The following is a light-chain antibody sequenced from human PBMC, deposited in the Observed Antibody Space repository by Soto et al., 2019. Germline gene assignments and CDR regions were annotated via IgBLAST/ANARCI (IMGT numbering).Light chain of an antibody. CDR3: QQYNNWPQT. CDR1: QTINNN. V-gene: IGKV3-15*01. CDR2: GAS. J-gene: IGKJ1*01. Sequence: VMKLAPSTLSVAQGERATLSCRASQTINNNVAWYQLKDGQVPRLLIYGASTRAADVPARFSGGGSGTEFTLTISSLQSEDFAEYHCQQYNNWPQTFGQGTKVDIK.